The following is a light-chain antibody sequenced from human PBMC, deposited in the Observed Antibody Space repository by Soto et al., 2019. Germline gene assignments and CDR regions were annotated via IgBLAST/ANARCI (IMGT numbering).Light chain of an antibody. CDR3: QQYNNWPPRRT. J-gene: IGKJ1*01. Sequence: EIVVTQSPATLSVSPGERATLSCRASQSVSSNLAWYQQKPGHAPRLLIYGASTRATGIPARFSGSGSGTEFTLTISSLQSEDFAVYYCQQYNNWPPRRTFGQGTKVDIK. CDR1: QSVSSN. CDR2: GAS. V-gene: IGKV3-15*01.